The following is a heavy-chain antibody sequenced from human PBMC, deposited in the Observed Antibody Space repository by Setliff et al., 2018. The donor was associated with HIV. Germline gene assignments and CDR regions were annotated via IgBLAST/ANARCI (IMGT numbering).Heavy chain of an antibody. CDR1: GGSTSSSSNY. D-gene: IGHD2-2*01. J-gene: IGHJ5*02. CDR3: SLQHGRPMRWFDP. Sequence: PSETLSLTCTVSGGSTSSSSNYWAWIRQPPGKGLEWIGCVYHRGTTYYNPSLKSRLAMSVDTSKNKFFLKLNSLTAADTAVYYCSLQHGRPMRWFDPWGPGTLVTVSS. V-gene: IGHV4-39*01. CDR2: VYHRGTT.